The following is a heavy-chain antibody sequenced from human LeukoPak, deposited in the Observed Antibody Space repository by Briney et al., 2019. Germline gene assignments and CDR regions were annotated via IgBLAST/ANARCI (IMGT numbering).Heavy chain of an antibody. Sequence: PGGSLRLSCEASGFTFNSYAMSWVRQAPGKGLEWVSGISGSGNIDYADSVKGRFTISRDSSKNTLYLQMNSLRAEDTAVYYCAKVVNSGYYYYFDYWGQGTLVTVSS. CDR1: GFTFNSYA. J-gene: IGHJ4*02. CDR3: AKVVNSGYYYYFDY. V-gene: IGHV3-23*01. D-gene: IGHD3-22*01. CDR2: ISGSGNI.